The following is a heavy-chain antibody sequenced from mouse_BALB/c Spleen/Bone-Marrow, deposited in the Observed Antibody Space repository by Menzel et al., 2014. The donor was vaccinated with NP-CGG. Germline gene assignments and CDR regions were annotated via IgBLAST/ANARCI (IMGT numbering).Heavy chain of an antibody. J-gene: IGHJ4*01. D-gene: IGHD2-13*01. V-gene: IGHV5-12*01. CDR2: ISNGGGST. CDR3: ARQDYSYYYAMDY. Sequence: EVQGVESGGGSVQPGGSLKLSCAPSGFTFSDYYMYWVRQTPEKRLEWVAYISNGGGSTYYPDTVKGRFTISRDNAKNTLYLQMSRLKSEDTAMYYCARQDYSYYYAMDYWGQGTSVTVSS. CDR1: GFTFSDYY.